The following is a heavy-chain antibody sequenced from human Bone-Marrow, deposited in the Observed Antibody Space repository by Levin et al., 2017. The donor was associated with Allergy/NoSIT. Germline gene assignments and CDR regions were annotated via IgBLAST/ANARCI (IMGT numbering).Heavy chain of an antibody. CDR2: INPNSGGT. Sequence: ASVKVSCKASGYTFTGYYMHWVRQAPGQGLEWMGWINPNSGGTNYAQKFQGRVTMTRDTSISTAYMELSRLRSDDTAVYYCAIRLDGDPGLDWFDPWGQGTLVTVSS. CDR1: GYTFTGYY. J-gene: IGHJ5*02. CDR3: AIRLDGDPGLDWFDP. V-gene: IGHV1-2*02. D-gene: IGHD4-17*01.